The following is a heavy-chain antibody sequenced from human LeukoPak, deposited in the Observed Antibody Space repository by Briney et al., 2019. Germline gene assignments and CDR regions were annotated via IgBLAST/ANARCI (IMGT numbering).Heavy chain of an antibody. CDR1: GYTFTNYD. CDR2: ISVYNDNT. CDR3: ARDRSCSSSWCPFDC. V-gene: IGHV1-18*01. D-gene: IGHD6-13*01. J-gene: IGHJ4*02. Sequence: ASVKVSCKTSGYTFTNYDIGWVRQAPGQGLEWMGWISVYNDNTNYAQKFRGRVTVTTDTSTSTAYMDPTSLRSDDTAVYYCARDRSCSSSWCPFDCWGQGTLVTVSS.